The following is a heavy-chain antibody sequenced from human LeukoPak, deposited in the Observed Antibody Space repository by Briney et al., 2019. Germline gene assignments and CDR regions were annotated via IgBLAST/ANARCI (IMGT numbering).Heavy chain of an antibody. CDR3: ASGYSSSWYAGYLFDY. V-gene: IGHV1-69*06. CDR1: GYTFTSYY. Sequence: SVKVSCKASGYTFTSYYMHWVRQAPGQGLEWMGGIIPIFGTANYAQKFQGRVTITADKSTSTAYMELSSLRSEDTAVYYCASGYSSSWYAGYLFDYWGQGTLVTVSS. D-gene: IGHD6-13*01. CDR2: IIPIFGTA. J-gene: IGHJ4*02.